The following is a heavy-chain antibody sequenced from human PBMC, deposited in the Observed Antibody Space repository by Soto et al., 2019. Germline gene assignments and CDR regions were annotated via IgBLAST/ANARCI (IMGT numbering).Heavy chain of an antibody. CDR1: GGSISSYY. CDR2: IYYSGST. D-gene: IGHD3-9*01. Sequence: SETLSLTCTVSGGSISSYYWSWIRQPPGKGLEWIGYIYYSGSTNYNPSLKSRVTISVDTSKNQFSLKLSSVTAADTAVYYCARGGLRYFDWSPFDYWGQGTLVTVSS. J-gene: IGHJ4*02. V-gene: IGHV4-59*01. CDR3: ARGGLRYFDWSPFDY.